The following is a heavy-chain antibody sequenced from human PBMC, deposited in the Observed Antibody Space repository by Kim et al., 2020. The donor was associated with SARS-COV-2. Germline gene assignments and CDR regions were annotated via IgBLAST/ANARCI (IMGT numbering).Heavy chain of an antibody. CDR2: INHSGST. D-gene: IGHD5-18*01. J-gene: IGHJ4*02. CDR1: GGSFSGYY. CDR3: ARGEGYSYGRTVDY. Sequence: SETLSLTCAVYGGSFSGYYWSWIRQPPGKGLEWIWEINHSGSTNYNPSLKSRVTISVDTSKNQFSLKLSSVTAADTAVYYCARGEGYSYGRTVDYWGQGT. V-gene: IGHV4-34*01.